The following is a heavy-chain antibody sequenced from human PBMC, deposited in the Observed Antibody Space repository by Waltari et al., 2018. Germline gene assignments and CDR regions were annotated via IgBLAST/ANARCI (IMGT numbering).Heavy chain of an antibody. J-gene: IGHJ6*02. CDR3: AGEKARYGFDV. Sequence: SGPGLVKPSETLSLTCSVSGFSMTRSYWAWIRQPPGKGLEWIGSVFHTGSPSYNPSLKSRVTISVDSSKNQFTLRLTAVTAADTAVYYCAGEKARYGFDVWGQGTTVTVSS. V-gene: IGHV4-38-2*02. CDR1: GFSMTRSY. CDR2: VFHTGSP.